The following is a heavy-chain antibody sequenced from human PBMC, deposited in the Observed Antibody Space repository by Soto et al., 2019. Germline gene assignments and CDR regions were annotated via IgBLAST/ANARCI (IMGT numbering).Heavy chain of an antibody. V-gene: IGHV3-33*01. CDR1: GFTFSSYG. J-gene: IGHJ4*02. CDR3: AREGPALTFDY. Sequence: GGSLRLSCAASGFTFSSYGMHWVRQAPGKGLEWVAVIWYDGSNKYYADSVKGRFTISRDNSKNTLYLQMNSLRAEDTAVYYCAREGPALTFDYWGQGTLVTVPS. CDR2: IWYDGSNK.